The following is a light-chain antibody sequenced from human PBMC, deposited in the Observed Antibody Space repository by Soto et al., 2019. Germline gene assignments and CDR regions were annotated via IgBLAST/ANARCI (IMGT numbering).Light chain of an antibody. J-gene: IGKJ1*01. CDR3: QQYGVSPRT. Sequence: IVLTQSPAILALSPVYRVTLSFRASQPVISSYLAWYQHRPGQAPRLLIHGASSRVTGVPDRFSGSGSGTDFTLTISRLEPEDFAVYYCQQYGVSPRTFGQGTKVDIK. CDR2: GAS. V-gene: IGKV3-20*01. CDR1: QPVISSY.